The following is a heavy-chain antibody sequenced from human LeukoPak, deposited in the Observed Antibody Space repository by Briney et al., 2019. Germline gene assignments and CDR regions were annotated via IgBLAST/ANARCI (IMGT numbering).Heavy chain of an antibody. D-gene: IGHD3-3*01. J-gene: IGHJ6*03. CDR2: MNPNSGNT. CDR3: ARSTYYDFWSGYYFRGGEYYYYMDV. CDR1: GYTFTSYD. V-gene: IGHV1-8*02. Sequence: ASVKVSCKASGYTFTSYDINWVRQATGQGLEWMGWMNPNSGNTGYAQKFQGRVTMTRDTSTSTVYMELSSLRSEDTAVYYCARSTYYDFWSGYYFRGGEYYYYMDVWGKGTTVTVSS.